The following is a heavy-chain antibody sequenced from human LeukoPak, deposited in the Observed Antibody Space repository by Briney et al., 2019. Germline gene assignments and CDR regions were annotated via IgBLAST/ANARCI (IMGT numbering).Heavy chain of an antibody. CDR2: ISAYNGDI. CDR3: ARDQGFWSPFDP. D-gene: IGHD3-3*01. V-gene: IGHV1-18*01. J-gene: IGHJ5*02. Sequence: ASVKVSCKASGYTFARYGISWVRQAPGQGREWMGWISAYNGDINYAENLQERVTMTTDTSTSTAYMELRSLRSDDTAVYYCARDQGFWSPFDPWGQGTLVTVSS. CDR1: GYTFARYG.